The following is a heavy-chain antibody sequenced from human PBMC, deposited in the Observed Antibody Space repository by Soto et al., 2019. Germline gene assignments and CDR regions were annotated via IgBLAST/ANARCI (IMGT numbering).Heavy chain of an antibody. V-gene: IGHV1-69*13. CDR2: IIPIFGTA. Sequence: SVKVSCKASGGTFSSYAISWVRQAPGQGLEWMGGIIPIFGTANYAQKFQGRVTITADESTSTAYMELSSLRSEDTAVYYRWSPPPPPKELGRRDYYYYGMDVWGQGTTVTVSS. J-gene: IGHJ6*02. D-gene: IGHD1-26*01. CDR1: GGTFSSYA. CDR3: WSPPPPPKELGRRDYYYYGMDV.